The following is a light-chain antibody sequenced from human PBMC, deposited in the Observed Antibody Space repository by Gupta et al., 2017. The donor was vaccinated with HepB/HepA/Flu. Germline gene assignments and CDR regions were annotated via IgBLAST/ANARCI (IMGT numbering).Light chain of an antibody. CDR2: KDK. Sequence: SSELTQPPSLSVSPGKTARSTCSGSALAAHYSYWYQQKPSPAPLLIISKDKERPSGIPERFSGSSSGTTATLTISGVQAEDEADYYCQSTYSTSTNFVFGAGTGVTVL. J-gene: IGLJ1*01. CDR1: ALAAHY. CDR3: QSTYSTSTNFV. V-gene: IGLV3-25*03.